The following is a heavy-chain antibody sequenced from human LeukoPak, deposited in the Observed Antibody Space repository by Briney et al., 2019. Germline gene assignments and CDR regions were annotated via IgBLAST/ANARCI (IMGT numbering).Heavy chain of an antibody. CDR2: ISYDGSNK. D-gene: IGHD3-10*01. CDR3: ARGRTEYYYGSVDY. Sequence: GSLRLSCAASGFTFSSYAMHWVRQAPGKGLEWVAVISYDGSNKYYADSVKGRFTISRDNSKNTLYLQMNSLRAEDTAVYYCARGRTEYYYGSVDYWGQGTLVTVSS. CDR1: GFTFSSYA. V-gene: IGHV3-30*04. J-gene: IGHJ4*02.